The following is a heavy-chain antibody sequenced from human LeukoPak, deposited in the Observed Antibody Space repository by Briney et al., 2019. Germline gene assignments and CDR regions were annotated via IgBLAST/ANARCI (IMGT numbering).Heavy chain of an antibody. CDR2: IWYDGSNR. CDR1: GFTFSSYG. D-gene: IGHD6-19*01. V-gene: IGHV3-33*01. CDR3: ARDGIAVAGDKFDY. J-gene: IGHJ4*02. Sequence: GGSLRLSCAASGFTFSSYGMHWVRQAPGKGLEWVAVIWYDGSNRYYADSVKGRFTISRDNSKNTLYLQMNSLRAEDTAVYYCARDGIAVAGDKFDYWGQGTLVTVSS.